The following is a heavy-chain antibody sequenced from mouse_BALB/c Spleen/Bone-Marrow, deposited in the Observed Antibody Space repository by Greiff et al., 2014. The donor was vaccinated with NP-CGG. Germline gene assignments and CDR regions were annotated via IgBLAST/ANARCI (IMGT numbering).Heavy chain of an antibody. Sequence: VKLVESGPVLVAPSQSLSITCTVSGFSLTNYGVHWVRQPPGKGLEWLGVIWADGSTNYNSALMSRLSISKDNSKSQVFFKMNSLQTDDTAMYYCARITTATGAMDYWGQGTSVTVSS. CDR3: ARITTATGAMDY. V-gene: IGHV2-9*02. CDR2: IWADGST. D-gene: IGHD1-2*01. CDR1: GFSLTNYG. J-gene: IGHJ4*01.